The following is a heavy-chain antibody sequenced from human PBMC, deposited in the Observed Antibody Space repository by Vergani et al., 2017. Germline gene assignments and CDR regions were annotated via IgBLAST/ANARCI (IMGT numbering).Heavy chain of an antibody. Sequence: QVQLVQSGAEVKKPGSSVKVSCKASGGTFSSYAISWVRQAPGQGLEWMGRIIPILGIANYAQKVQGRVTITADKSTSTAYMELSSLRSEDTAVYYCAGDSSWYGGVDYWGQGTLVTVSS. D-gene: IGHD6-13*01. J-gene: IGHJ4*02. CDR2: IIPILGIA. CDR3: AGDSSWYGGVDY. V-gene: IGHV1-69*04. CDR1: GGTFSSYA.